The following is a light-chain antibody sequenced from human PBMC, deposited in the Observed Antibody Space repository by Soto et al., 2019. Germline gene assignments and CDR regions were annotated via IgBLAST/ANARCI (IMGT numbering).Light chain of an antibody. CDR2: LDSDGSH. Sequence: QSVLTQSPSASASLGASVKLTCTLSSGHSSYAIAWHQQQPEKGPRYLMKLDSDGSHTKGDEIPDHFSGSSSGAERYLTISRLPSEDEADYYGQTWGTGIHVVFGGGTKLTVL. CDR3: QTWGTGIHVV. J-gene: IGLJ2*01. V-gene: IGLV4-69*01. CDR1: SGHSSYA.